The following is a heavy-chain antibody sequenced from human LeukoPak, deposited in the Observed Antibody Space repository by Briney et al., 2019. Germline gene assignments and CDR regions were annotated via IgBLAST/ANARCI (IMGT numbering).Heavy chain of an antibody. V-gene: IGHV4-59*08. CDR3: ARRSDSGYDLFDY. CDR1: GGSTGSYY. D-gene: IGHD5-12*01. CDR2: IYYSGST. J-gene: IGHJ4*02. Sequence: SETLSLTCTVSGGSTGSYYWSWIRQPPGKGPEWIGYIYYSGSTNYNPSLKSRVTISVDTSKNQFSLKLSSVTAADTAVYYCARRSDSGYDLFDYWGQGILVTVSS.